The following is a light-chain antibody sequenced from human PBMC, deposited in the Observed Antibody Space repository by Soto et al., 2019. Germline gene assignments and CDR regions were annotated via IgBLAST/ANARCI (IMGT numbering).Light chain of an antibody. CDR3: QQYGSSLFT. J-gene: IGKJ3*01. CDR2: GTS. V-gene: IGKV3-20*01. Sequence: EIVLTQSPGTLSLSPGEIATLSFRASQSVTSNYLAWYQQKPGQAPRVLIYGTSIRASGVPERFSGGGSGTDFTLTITRLEPEDFAVYYCQQYGSSLFTFGPGTKVDIK. CDR1: QSVTSNY.